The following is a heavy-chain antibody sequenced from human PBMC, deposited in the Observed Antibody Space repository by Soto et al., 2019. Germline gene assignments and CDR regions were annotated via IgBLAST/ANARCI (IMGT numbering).Heavy chain of an antibody. CDR2: INHSGST. D-gene: IGHD3-10*02. Sequence: ASETLSLTCAVYGGSFSGYYWSWIRQPPGKGLEWIGEINHSGSTNYNPSLKSRVTISVDTSKNQFSLKLSSVTAADTAVYYCARLYVWGNYSYGMDVWGQGTTVTVS. CDR1: GGSFSGYY. CDR3: ARLYVWGNYSYGMDV. J-gene: IGHJ6*02. V-gene: IGHV4-34*01.